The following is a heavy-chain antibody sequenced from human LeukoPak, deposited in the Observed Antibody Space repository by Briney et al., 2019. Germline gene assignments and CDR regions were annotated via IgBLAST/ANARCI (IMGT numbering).Heavy chain of an antibody. D-gene: IGHD2-15*01. CDR2: IRYDGNNK. CDR3: AKAPLGRCTGVICYYFDY. V-gene: IGHV3-30*02. J-gene: IGHJ4*02. CDR1: GFTFSNYG. Sequence: GGSLRLSCGASGFTFSNYGMLWVRQAPGKGLEWVAFIRYDGNNKLYADSVKGRFTISRDKSKNTLYLQMNSLGSEDAAVYYCAKAPLGRCTGVICYYFDYWGQGPLVTVSS.